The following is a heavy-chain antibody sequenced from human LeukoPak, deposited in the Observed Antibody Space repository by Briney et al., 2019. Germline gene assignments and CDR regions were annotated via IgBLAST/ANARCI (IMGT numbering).Heavy chain of an antibody. CDR3: ARGSIVGAAGFDY. V-gene: IGHV4-59*12. CDR2: IYYNGTT. J-gene: IGHJ4*02. CDR1: GGSISSYY. Sequence: SETLSLTCTVSGGSISSYYWSWIRQPPGKGLEWIGYIYYNGTTRHNPSFKSRVTMSVDTSKNQFSLKLSSVTAADTAVYYCARGSIVGAAGFDYWGQGTLVTVSS. D-gene: IGHD1-26*01.